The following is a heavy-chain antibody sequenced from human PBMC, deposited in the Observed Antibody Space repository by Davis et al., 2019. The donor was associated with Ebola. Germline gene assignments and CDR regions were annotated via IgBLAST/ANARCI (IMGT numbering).Heavy chain of an antibody. D-gene: IGHD1-26*01. CDR3: AKEGVGATGREVDV. J-gene: IGHJ6*02. CDR2: IDDSGGGT. CDR1: GFTFSSYG. Sequence: GESLKISCAASGFTFSSYGMTWVRQAPGKGLEWVASIDDSGGGTYYAVSVKGRFTVSRDNSKNTLYLQMNSLRAEDTAVYYCAKEGVGATGREVDVWGQGTTVTVSS. V-gene: IGHV3-23*01.